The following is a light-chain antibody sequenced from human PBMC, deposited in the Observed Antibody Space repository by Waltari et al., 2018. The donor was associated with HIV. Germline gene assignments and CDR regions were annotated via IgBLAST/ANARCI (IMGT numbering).Light chain of an antibody. CDR1: SSDLGLYNL. V-gene: IGLV2-23*02. CDR2: EVN. J-gene: IGLJ1*01. CDR3: CSYAGDSNYV. Sequence: QSALTQPASVSGSLGQSISISCRGSSSDLGLYNLFSWYQISPGKAPKLIIHEVNKRPSGVSDRFSGSKSGKTASLTISGLQTEDEADYYCCSYAGDSNYVFGTGTKVTVL.